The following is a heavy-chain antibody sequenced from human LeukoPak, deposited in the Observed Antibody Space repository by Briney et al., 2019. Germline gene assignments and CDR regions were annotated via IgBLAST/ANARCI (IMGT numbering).Heavy chain of an antibody. J-gene: IGHJ4*02. CDR3: ARGGQSITGTTSWFDY. D-gene: IGHD1-7*01. V-gene: IGHV1-2*02. CDR1: GYTFTGYY. Sequence: ASVKVSCKASGYTFTGYYMNWVRQAPGQGLEWMGWINPNSGGTNYAQKFQGRVTMTRDTSISTAYMELSRLRSDDTAVYYCARGGQSITGTTSWFDYWGQGTLVTVSS. CDR2: INPNSGGT.